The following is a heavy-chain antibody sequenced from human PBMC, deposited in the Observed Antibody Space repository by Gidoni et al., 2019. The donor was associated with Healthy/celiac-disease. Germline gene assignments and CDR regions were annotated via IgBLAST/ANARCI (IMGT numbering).Heavy chain of an antibody. V-gene: IGHV3-9*01. J-gene: IGHJ3*02. D-gene: IGHD3-10*01. CDR2: TRWNSGSI. Sequence: EVQLVESGGGLVQPVRSLILSCAASGFTLDDYAMHWVRQAPGKGLEWVSGTRWNSGSIGYADSVNGRFTISRDNAKNSLYLQMNSLRAEDTALYYCAKDIVDGSGLDAFDIWGQGTMVTVSS. CDR3: AKDIVDGSGLDAFDI. CDR1: GFTLDDYA.